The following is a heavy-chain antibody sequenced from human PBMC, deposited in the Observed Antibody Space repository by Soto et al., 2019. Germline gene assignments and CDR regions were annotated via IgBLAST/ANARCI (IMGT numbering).Heavy chain of an antibody. CDR2: IIPVFQTA. J-gene: IGHJ4*02. D-gene: IGHD3-22*01. CDR3: ARGGSGYTWFNEF. CDR1: GGLFSSYP. V-gene: IGHV1-69*01. Sequence: QAQLVQSGAEVKKLGSSVKVSCKASGGLFSSYPISWVRQVPGQGLEWMGGIIPVFQTAYYTQRFQGRVTITADESTNTAYMELSSLRSEDTAIYYCARGGSGYTWFNEFWGQGTLVTVSS.